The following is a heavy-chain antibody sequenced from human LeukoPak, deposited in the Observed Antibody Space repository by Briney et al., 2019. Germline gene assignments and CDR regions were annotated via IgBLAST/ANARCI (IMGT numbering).Heavy chain of an antibody. Sequence: SETLSLTCTVSGGSISSYYWSWIRQPAGKGLVWIGRIYTSGSTNYNPSLKSRVTMSVGTSKNQFSLKLSSVTAADTAVYYCARGVNDFCSGYYYYGMDVWGQGTTVTVSS. CDR2: IYTSGST. V-gene: IGHV4-4*07. CDR3: ARGVNDFCSGYYYYGMDV. D-gene: IGHD3-3*01. CDR1: GGSISSYY. J-gene: IGHJ6*02.